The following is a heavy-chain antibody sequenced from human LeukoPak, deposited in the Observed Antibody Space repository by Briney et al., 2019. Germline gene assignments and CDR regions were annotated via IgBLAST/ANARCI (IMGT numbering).Heavy chain of an antibody. CDR1: GFTFGSYG. CDR2: ISGSGGST. V-gene: IGHV3-23*01. CDR3: ARETPGGIGFDY. Sequence: GGTLRLSCAASGFTFGSYGMSWVRQAPGKGLEWVSAISGSGGSTYYADSVKGRFTISRDNAKNSLYLQMNSLRAEDTAVYYCARETPGGIGFDYWGQGTLVTVSS. J-gene: IGHJ4*02. D-gene: IGHD4-23*01.